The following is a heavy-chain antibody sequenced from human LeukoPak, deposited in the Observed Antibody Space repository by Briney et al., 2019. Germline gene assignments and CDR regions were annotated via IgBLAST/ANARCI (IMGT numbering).Heavy chain of an antibody. CDR3: ARGHCSSTSCYLNWFDP. CDR1: GYTFTSCY. V-gene: IGHV1-46*01. CDR2: INPSGGST. D-gene: IGHD2-2*01. Sequence: ASVRVSCKASGYTFTSCYMHWVRQAPGQGLEWMGIINPSGGSTSYAQKFQGRVTMTRDTSTSTVYMELSSLRSEDTAVYYCARGHCSSTSCYLNWFDPWGQGTLVTVSS. J-gene: IGHJ5*02.